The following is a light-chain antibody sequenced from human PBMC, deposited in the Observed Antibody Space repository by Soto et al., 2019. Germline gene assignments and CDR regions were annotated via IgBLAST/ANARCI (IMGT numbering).Light chain of an antibody. CDR3: QYSNRAPLT. Sequence: DIQMTQSPSSLSASVGDRVTITCRASQGITTYLAWYQQKPGKVPNLLIYGASKLRSGVPSRFRGSVYGTHFTLTISGLQPEDVATYYCQYSNRAPLTFGGGTKVEI. J-gene: IGKJ4*01. V-gene: IGKV1-27*01. CDR2: GAS. CDR1: QGITTY.